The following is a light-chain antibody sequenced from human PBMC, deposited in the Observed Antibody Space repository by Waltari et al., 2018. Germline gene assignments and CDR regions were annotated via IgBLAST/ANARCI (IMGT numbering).Light chain of an antibody. J-gene: IGLJ2*01. CDR1: RSNIGSHY. Sequence: QSALTQPPSTSATPGQRVTISCSGSRSNIGSHYVYWYQQLPGTAPKLFIYTITQRPPGIPALSCAFKSGTSASLAISGLQLEAEADYYWASWDDSLGAWVFGGGTKVTVL. CDR3: ASWDDSLGAWV. V-gene: IGLV1-47*01. CDR2: TIT.